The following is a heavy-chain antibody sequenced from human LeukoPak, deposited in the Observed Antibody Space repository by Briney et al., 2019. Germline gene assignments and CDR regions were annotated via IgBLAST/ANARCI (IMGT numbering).Heavy chain of an antibody. CDR3: AGSLGYCTSNVCYLNY. J-gene: IGHJ4*02. Sequence: ASVKVSCKTSGYSENLYGITWVRQVAGQGLEWMGWISAQHGQTEYAPNSQDRVTMTTDTYTNTAYMELRSLRSDDTAVYYCAGSLGYCTSNVCYLNYWGQGTLVTVSS. CDR2: ISAQHGQT. CDR1: GYSENLYG. V-gene: IGHV1-18*01. D-gene: IGHD2-8*01.